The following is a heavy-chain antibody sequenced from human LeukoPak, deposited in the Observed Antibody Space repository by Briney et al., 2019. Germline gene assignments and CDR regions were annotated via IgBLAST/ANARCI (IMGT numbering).Heavy chain of an antibody. CDR3: AREGGAVAAAGGNDY. CDR1: GFTFSSYS. CDR2: ISRSSSYI. J-gene: IGHJ4*02. V-gene: IGHV3-21*01. Sequence: PGGSLRLSCAASGFTFSSYSMNWVRQAPGKGLEWVSSISRSSSYIYYADSVKGRFTISRDNAKNSLYLQMNSLRAEDTAVYYCAREGGAVAAAGGNDYWGQGTLVTVSS. D-gene: IGHD6-13*01.